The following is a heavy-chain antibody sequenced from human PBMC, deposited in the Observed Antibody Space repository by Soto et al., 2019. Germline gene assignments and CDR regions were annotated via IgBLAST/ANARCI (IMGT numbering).Heavy chain of an antibody. Sequence: GGSLRLSCAASGFTFNNFAMTWVRQAPGKGLEWVSAISGSGGSTYYADSVKGRFTISRDNSKNTLYLQTNSLSAEDSAVYYCAKGVAARRGGFDYWGQGTLVTVSS. V-gene: IGHV3-23*01. J-gene: IGHJ4*02. CDR2: ISGSGGST. D-gene: IGHD6-6*01. CDR1: GFTFNNFA. CDR3: AKGVAARRGGFDY.